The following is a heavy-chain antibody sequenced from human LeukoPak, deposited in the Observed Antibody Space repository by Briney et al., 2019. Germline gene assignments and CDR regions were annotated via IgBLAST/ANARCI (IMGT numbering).Heavy chain of an antibody. Sequence: SETLSLTCTVSGGSISSYYWSWIRQPPGKGLEWIGYIYYSGSTNYNPSLKSRVTISVDTSKNQFSLKLSSVTAADTAVYYCARVRRDYGRQAEYYYYGMDVWGQGTTVTVSS. CDR1: GGSISSYY. D-gene: IGHD4-17*01. CDR2: IYYSGST. V-gene: IGHV4-59*08. CDR3: ARVRRDYGRQAEYYYYGMDV. J-gene: IGHJ6*02.